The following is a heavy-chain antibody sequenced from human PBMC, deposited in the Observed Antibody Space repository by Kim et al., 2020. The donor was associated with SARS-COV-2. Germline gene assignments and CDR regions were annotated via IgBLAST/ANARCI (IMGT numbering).Heavy chain of an antibody. J-gene: IGHJ6*02. CDR2: IWYDGSYK. CDR1: GFPFSSYG. Sequence: GGSLRLSCAASGFPFSSYGMYWVRQAPGKGLEWVAVIWYDGSYKYYADSVKGRFTISRDNSKNTLYLQMNSLRAEDTAVYYCAKAHVVVTSTPYYYYGMDVWGQGTTVTVSS. V-gene: IGHV3-33*06. CDR3: AKAHVVVTSTPYYYYGMDV. D-gene: IGHD2-21*02.